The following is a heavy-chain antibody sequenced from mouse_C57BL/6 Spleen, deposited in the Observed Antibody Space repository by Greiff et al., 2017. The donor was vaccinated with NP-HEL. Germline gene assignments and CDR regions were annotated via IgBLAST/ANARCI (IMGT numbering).Heavy chain of an antibody. Sequence: QVQLQQPGTELVKPGASVKLSCKASGYTFTSYWMHWVKQRPGQGLEWIGNINPSNGGTNYNEKFKSKATLTVDKSSSTAYMQLSGLTSEDSAVYDCARGGHYYGSSLYAMDYWGQGTSVTVSS. CDR2: INPSNGGT. J-gene: IGHJ4*01. CDR1: GYTFTSYW. D-gene: IGHD1-1*01. CDR3: ARGGHYYGSSLYAMDY. V-gene: IGHV1-53*01.